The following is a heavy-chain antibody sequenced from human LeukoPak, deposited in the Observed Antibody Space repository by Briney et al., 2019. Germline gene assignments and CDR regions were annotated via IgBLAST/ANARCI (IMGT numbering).Heavy chain of an antibody. J-gene: IGHJ6*02. Sequence: GGSLRLSCTPSGFTFSSHAMSWVRQAPGKGLEWVSAISGSGGSTYYADSVKGRFTISRDNSKNTLYLQMNSLRAEDTAVYYCAKSRIITIFGVVKHYYYYYGMDVWGQGTTVTVSS. D-gene: IGHD3-3*01. V-gene: IGHV3-23*01. CDR2: ISGSGGST. CDR1: GFTFSSHA. CDR3: AKSRIITIFGVVKHYYYYYGMDV.